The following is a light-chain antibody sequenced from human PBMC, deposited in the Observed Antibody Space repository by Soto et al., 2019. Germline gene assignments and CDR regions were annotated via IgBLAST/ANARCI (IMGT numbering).Light chain of an antibody. CDR2: DAS. CDR3: QQRSNWRGT. Sequence: EIVLTQSPGTVSLSPGERATLSCRGSQSLSKYLAWYQQKPGQAPRLLIYDASNRASGIPARFSGSGSGTAFTLTISSLEPEDFAVYYCQQRSNWRGTFGGGTKVEV. J-gene: IGKJ4*01. V-gene: IGKV3-11*01. CDR1: QSLSKY.